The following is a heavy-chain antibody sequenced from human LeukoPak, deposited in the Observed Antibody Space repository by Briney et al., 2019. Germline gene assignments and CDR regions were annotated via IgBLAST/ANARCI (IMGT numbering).Heavy chain of an antibody. V-gene: IGHV4-39*07. D-gene: IGHD4-23*01. Sequence: WVRQPPGKGLEWIGSIYYSGSTYYNPSLKSRVTISVDTSKNQFSLKLSSVTAADTAVYYCAREVGTSTVVSVDYWGQGTLVTVSS. CDR3: AREVGTSTVVSVDY. J-gene: IGHJ4*02. CDR2: IYYSGST.